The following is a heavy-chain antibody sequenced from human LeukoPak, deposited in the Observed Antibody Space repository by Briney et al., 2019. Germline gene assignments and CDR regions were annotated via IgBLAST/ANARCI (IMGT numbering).Heavy chain of an antibody. J-gene: IGHJ4*02. CDR3: ARPEDWNDQGFDY. CDR1: GYTFTSYD. D-gene: IGHD1-1*01. CDR2: IIPIFGTA. Sequence: GASVKVSCKASGYTFTSYDISWVRQAPGQGLEWMGGIIPIFGTANYAQKFQGRVTITADESASTAYMELSSLRSEDTAVYYCARPEDWNDQGFDYWGQGTLVTVSS. V-gene: IGHV1-69*13.